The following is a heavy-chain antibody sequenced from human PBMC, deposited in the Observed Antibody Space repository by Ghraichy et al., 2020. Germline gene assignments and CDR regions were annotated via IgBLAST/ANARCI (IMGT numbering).Heavy chain of an antibody. CDR3: TTNDAFDI. CDR2: VKSKAAGETT. Sequence: GESLNISCAASGFTFTDAWMNWVRQAPGMGLEWVGRVKSKAAGETTDYAAPVKGRFTISRDDSKNMLYLQMNSLKTEDTAVYYCTTNDAFDIWGQGTMVAVSS. V-gene: IGHV3-15*01. CDR1: GFTFTDAW. J-gene: IGHJ3*02.